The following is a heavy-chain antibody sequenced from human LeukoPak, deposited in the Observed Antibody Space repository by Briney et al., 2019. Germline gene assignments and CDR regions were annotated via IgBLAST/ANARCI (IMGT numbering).Heavy chain of an antibody. Sequence: ASVKVSCKASGYTFTSYAISWVRQAPGQGLEWMGWINPNSGGTNYAQKFQGRVTMTRDTSISTAYMELSRLRSDDTAVYYCARVSVGATGFGYWGQGTLVTVSS. CDR3: ARVSVGATGFGY. CDR1: GYTFTSYA. V-gene: IGHV1-2*02. CDR2: INPNSGGT. D-gene: IGHD1-26*01. J-gene: IGHJ4*02.